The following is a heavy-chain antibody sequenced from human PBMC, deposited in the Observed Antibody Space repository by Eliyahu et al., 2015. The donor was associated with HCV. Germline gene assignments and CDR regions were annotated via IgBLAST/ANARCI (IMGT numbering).Heavy chain of an antibody. Sequence: QVQLVESGGGVVQPGRSLRLSCAASGFXFSSYAIXWVRQAPGKGLEWVAVVSFDGSNKYYADSVKGRFTLSRDNSRNTLYLQMNSLRAEDTALYYCARDHGIVGTTWVSFDYWGQGTLVTVSS. CDR1: GFXFSSYA. CDR3: ARDHGIVGTTWVSFDY. J-gene: IGHJ4*02. V-gene: IGHV3-30-3*01. CDR2: VSFDGSNK. D-gene: IGHD1-26*01.